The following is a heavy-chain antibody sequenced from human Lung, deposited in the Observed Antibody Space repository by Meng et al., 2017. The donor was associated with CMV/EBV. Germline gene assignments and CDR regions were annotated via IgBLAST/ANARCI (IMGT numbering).Heavy chain of an antibody. V-gene: IGHV1-8*03. CDR1: GYTFTSYD. CDR2: MNPNSGNT. J-gene: IGHJ4*02. CDR3: AREDNCGGHSPY. Sequence: ASVKVSCKASGYTFTSYDIHWVRQATGQGLEWMGWMNPNSGNTGYAQKFQGRVTFTRDTSIGTAYMELSSLRSEDAAMYYSAREDNCGGHSPYWGQGTLVTVSS. D-gene: IGHD2-21*02.